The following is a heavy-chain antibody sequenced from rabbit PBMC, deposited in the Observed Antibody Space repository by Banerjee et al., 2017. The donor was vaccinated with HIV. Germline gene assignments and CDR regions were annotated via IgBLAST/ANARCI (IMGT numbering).Heavy chain of an antibody. Sequence: QSLEESGGDLVKPGASLTLTCTASGFTISSSYWIGWVRQAPGKGLEWIGYITTGSATTDYASWVNGRFTISKTSSTTVTLQMTSLTAADTATYFCARDFAGSSYLFNLWGPGTLVSV. CDR1: GFTISSSYW. J-gene: IGHJ4*01. CDR3: ARDFAGSSYLFNL. V-gene: IGHV1S40*01. D-gene: IGHD8-1*01. CDR2: ITTGSATT.